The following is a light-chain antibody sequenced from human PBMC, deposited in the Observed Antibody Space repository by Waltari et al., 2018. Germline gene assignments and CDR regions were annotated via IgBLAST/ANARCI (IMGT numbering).Light chain of an antibody. CDR2: WAS. V-gene: IGKV4-1*01. CDR3: QQYDSFSYT. J-gene: IGKJ2*01. CDR1: RRVLYSSNNKNY. Sequence: DIVMTQSPASLAVSLGERATIHCRSSRRVLYSSNNKNYLAWYQQKPGQPPKLLIYWASTRESGVPDRFSGSGSGTDFTLAISSLHPDDFATYYCQQYDSFSYTFGQGTKLEIK.